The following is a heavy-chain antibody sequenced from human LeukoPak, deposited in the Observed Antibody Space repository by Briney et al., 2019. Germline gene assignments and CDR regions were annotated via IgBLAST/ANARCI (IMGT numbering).Heavy chain of an antibody. Sequence: GGSPRLSCAVSGFTFSSYWMSWVRQAPGKGLEWVANIKQDGSEKYYVDSVKGRFTISRDNAKNSLYLQMNSLRAEDTAVYYCARVRGPYSSGWYYFDYWGQGTLVTVSS. V-gene: IGHV3-7*03. CDR3: ARVRGPYSSGWYYFDY. CDR2: IKQDGSEK. D-gene: IGHD6-19*01. CDR1: GFTFSSYW. J-gene: IGHJ4*02.